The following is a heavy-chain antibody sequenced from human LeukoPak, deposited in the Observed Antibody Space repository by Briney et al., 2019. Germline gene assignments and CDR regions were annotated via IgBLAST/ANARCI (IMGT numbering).Heavy chain of an antibody. V-gene: IGHV4-59*12. Sequence: SETLSLTCTVSGGSISSYYWSWIRQPPGKGLEWIGYIYYSGSTNYNPSLKSRVTISADTSKNQFSLKLTSVTAADTAVYYCARDLGGLYYGEDSWGQGTLVTVSS. CDR2: IYYSGST. D-gene: IGHD3-16*01. CDR3: ARDLGGLYYGEDS. J-gene: IGHJ4*02. CDR1: GGSISSYY.